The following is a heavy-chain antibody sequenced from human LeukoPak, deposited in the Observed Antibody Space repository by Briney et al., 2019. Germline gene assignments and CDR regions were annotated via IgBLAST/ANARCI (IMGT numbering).Heavy chain of an antibody. CDR3: ARGQGSESSNFDF. Sequence: GASVKVSCKASGYTFTNYDINWVRQATGQGLKWMGWMNPNSGNTGYAQKFQGRVTMTRNTSISTAYMELSGLRSEDTAVYYCARGQGSESSNFDFWGQGTLVTVSS. J-gene: IGHJ4*02. CDR2: MNPNSGNT. V-gene: IGHV1-8*02. CDR1: GYTFTNYD. D-gene: IGHD3-10*01.